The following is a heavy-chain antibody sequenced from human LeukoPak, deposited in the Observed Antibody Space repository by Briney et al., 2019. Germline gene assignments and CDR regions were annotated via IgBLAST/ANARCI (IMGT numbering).Heavy chain of an antibody. V-gene: IGHV3-23*01. CDR1: GFTFSSFA. CDR2: ISGSGAST. D-gene: IGHD1-26*01. J-gene: IGHJ4*02. CDR3: AKGRGSPYYFEY. Sequence: PGGSLRLSCAASGFTFSSFAMTWVRQAPGKGLDWVSAISGSGASTYYSDSVKGRFTISRDNSKNTLYLQMNSLRAEDTAVYYCAKGRGSPYYFEYWGQGTLVTVSS.